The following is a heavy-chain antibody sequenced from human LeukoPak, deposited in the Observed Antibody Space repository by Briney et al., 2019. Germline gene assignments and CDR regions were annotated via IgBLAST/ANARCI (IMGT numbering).Heavy chain of an antibody. V-gene: IGHV4-59*01. J-gene: IGHJ4*02. D-gene: IGHD6-19*01. Sequence: PSETLSLTCTVSGGSMNSDYWSWLRQPPGKGLEWIAYIRDTGNINYNPSLKSRATISLDTSKNQFSLRLNYVTAADTAVYYCARGAGWYLYWGQGTLVTVSS. CDR1: GGSMNSDY. CDR2: IRDTGNI. CDR3: ARGAGWYLY.